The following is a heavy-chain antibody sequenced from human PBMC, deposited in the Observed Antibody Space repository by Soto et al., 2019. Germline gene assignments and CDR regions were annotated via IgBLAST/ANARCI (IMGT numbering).Heavy chain of an antibody. CDR3: AKDRYSSSSGGAFDI. CDR1: GFTFSSYA. Sequence: GGSLRLSCAASGFTFSSYAMSWVRQAPGKGLEWVSAISGSGGSTYYADSVKGRFTISRDNSKKTLYLQMNSLRAEDTAVYYCAKDRYSSSSGGAFDIWGQGTMVTVSS. CDR2: ISGSGGST. D-gene: IGHD6-6*01. J-gene: IGHJ3*02. V-gene: IGHV3-23*01.